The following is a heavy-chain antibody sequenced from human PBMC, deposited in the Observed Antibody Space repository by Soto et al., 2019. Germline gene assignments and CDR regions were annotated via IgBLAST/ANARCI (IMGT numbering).Heavy chain of an antibody. J-gene: IGHJ6*02. CDR3: AKGSEVGVLYYGLNV. CDR1: GFAFSSYG. V-gene: IGHV3-30*18. CDR2: IAHDGNNK. D-gene: IGHD2-15*01. Sequence: PGGSLRLSCAASGFAFSSYGMHWVRQAPCKGLEWVAVIAHDGNNKYYADSVKGRFTISRDNSKNTLFLQMSSLGVEDTAVCYCAKGSEVGVLYYGLNVWGQGTTVTVSS.